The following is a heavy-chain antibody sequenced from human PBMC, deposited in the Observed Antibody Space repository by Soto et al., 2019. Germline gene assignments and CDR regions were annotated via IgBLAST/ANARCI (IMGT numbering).Heavy chain of an antibody. CDR1: GFSFRSFA. CDR3: ARERGSKSLDV. CDR2: ISYDGNDK. Sequence: GGSLRLSCAASGFSFRSFAIHWVRQAPGKGLEWVAVISYDGNDKNYAGSVKGRFTISRDNSKNTLYLQMNSLRAEDTAVYYCARERGSKSLDVWGQGTTVTVSS. V-gene: IGHV3-30-3*01. J-gene: IGHJ6*02. D-gene: IGHD2-15*01.